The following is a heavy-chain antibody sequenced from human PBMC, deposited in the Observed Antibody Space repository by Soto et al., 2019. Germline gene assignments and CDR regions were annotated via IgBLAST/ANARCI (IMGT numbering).Heavy chain of an antibody. J-gene: IGHJ4*02. V-gene: IGHV4-59*01. Sequence: ETLSLTCPVSGGSISSNYWTWIRQPPGMGLEWIGYVYNSGSTSYNPSLKSRVTISEDTSKSQFSLKVNSMTAADTAVYYCERYRREAVAGYTLDNWGQGILVTVYS. CDR1: GGSISSNY. D-gene: IGHD6-13*01. CDR2: VYNSGST. CDR3: ERYRREAVAGYTLDN.